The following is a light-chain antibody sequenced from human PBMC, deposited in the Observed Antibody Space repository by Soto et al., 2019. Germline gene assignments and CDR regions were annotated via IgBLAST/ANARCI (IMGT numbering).Light chain of an antibody. J-gene: IGKJ5*01. CDR3: QQHGSSPIT. CDR2: EAS. V-gene: IGKV3-20*01. Sequence: DIVMTQSPGTLSFSARDRATRSCTASQSVAGAYVAWYQQRPGQAPRLLISEASSRATGIPDRFSGSGSGTDFTPTIDRLEPEDFAMYYCQQHGSSPITFGQGTRLEIK. CDR1: QSVAGAY.